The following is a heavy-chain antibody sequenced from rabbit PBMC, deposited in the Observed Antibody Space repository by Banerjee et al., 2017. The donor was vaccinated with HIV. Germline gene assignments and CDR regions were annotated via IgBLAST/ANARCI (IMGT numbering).Heavy chain of an antibody. D-gene: IGHD4-1*01. CDR3: ARDLAGVIGWNFNL. CDR2: INTGSGGA. V-gene: IGHV1S43*01. CDR1: GFSFSSGYD. Sequence: QEQLEESGGDLVTPGGTLTLTCTASGFSFSSGYDMCWVRQAPGKGLEWIACINTGSGGAYYASWAKGRFTISRSTSLNTVDLKMTSLTVADTATYFCARDLAGVIGWNFNLWGPGTLVTVS. J-gene: IGHJ4*01.